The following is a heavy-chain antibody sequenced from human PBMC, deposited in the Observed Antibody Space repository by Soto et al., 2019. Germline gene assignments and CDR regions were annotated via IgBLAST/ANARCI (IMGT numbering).Heavy chain of an antibody. Sequence: ASVKVSCKASGYTFTGYYMHWVRPATGQGLEWMGWINPNSGGTNYAQKFQGWVTMTRDTSISTAYMELSRLRSDDTAVYYCARDEYSGYDSPSFDYPGQGTLVTLPS. CDR1: GYTFTGYY. V-gene: IGHV1-2*04. CDR3: ARDEYSGYDSPSFDY. CDR2: INPNSGGT. J-gene: IGHJ4*02. D-gene: IGHD5-12*01.